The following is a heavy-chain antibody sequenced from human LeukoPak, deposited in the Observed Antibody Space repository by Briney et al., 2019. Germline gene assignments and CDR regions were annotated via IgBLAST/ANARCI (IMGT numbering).Heavy chain of an antibody. V-gene: IGHV3-48*04. CDR3: ARDATTEPGTVYMDV. D-gene: IGHD6-13*01. CDR2: ISTSGSII. Sequence: GGSLRLSCAASGFTFSSYSMNWVRQAPGKGLEWILHISTSGSIIHYADSVKGRFTISRDNAKNSLYLQVNSLRAEDTALYFCARDATTEPGTVYMDVWGKGTTVTISS. J-gene: IGHJ6*03. CDR1: GFTFSSYS.